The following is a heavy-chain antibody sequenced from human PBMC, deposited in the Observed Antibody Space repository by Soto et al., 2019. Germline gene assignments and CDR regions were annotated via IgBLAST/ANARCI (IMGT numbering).Heavy chain of an antibody. CDR2: IYPTGST. CDR1: GGSFSSYY. CDR3: ATGRSEIVPGAMDT. D-gene: IGHD2-2*01. V-gene: IGHV4-4*07. J-gene: IGHJ5*02. Sequence: QVQLQESGPGLVKPSETLSLSCTVSGGSFSSYYCNWVRKSAGKGLEWIGRIYPTGSTTYNASLKSRLTMSVDTSKDPFSPTLTSMTAADTAVYYCATGRSEIVPGAMDTWGQGTLVTVSS.